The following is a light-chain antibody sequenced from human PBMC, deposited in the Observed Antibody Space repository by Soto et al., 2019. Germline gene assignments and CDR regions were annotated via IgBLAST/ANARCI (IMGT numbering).Light chain of an antibody. V-gene: IGLV2-8*01. Sequence: QSALTQTPSASGSIGQSVTISCTGTSSDVGRYNYVSWYQQHPGKAPRVIIFEVTKRPSGVPDRFSGSRSGNTASLTVSGLRPEDEADYFCTSYTGSDRLLIGGGTKLTVL. CDR2: EVT. J-gene: IGLJ2*01. CDR1: SSDVGRYNY. CDR3: TSYTGSDRLL.